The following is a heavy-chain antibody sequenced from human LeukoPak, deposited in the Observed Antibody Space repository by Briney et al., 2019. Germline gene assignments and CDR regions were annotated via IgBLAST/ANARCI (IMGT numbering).Heavy chain of an antibody. Sequence: PAETLSLTCTVSGGSITSSYWSWIRQSPGKGLEWIGYIHYTGSTNYNPSLKGRVTMLIDTSKNQFSLKLSSVTAADTAVYYRARGRYSAGDNWFDPWGQGTLVTVSS. J-gene: IGHJ5*02. CDR3: ARGRYSAGDNWFDP. V-gene: IGHV4-59*01. CDR1: GGSITSSY. D-gene: IGHD3-9*01. CDR2: IHYTGST.